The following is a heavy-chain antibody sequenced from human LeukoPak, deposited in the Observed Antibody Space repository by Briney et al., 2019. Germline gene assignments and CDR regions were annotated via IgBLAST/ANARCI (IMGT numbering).Heavy chain of an antibody. J-gene: IGHJ3*02. Sequence: SETLSLTCTVSGGSICSGSYYWSWIRQPAGKGLEWIGRIYTSGSTNYNPSLKSRVTISVDTSKNQSSLKLSSVTAADTAVYYCARDRSWYDAFDIWGQGTMVTVSS. CDR1: GGSICSGSYY. D-gene: IGHD6-13*01. CDR3: ARDRSWYDAFDI. CDR2: IYTSGST. V-gene: IGHV4-61*02.